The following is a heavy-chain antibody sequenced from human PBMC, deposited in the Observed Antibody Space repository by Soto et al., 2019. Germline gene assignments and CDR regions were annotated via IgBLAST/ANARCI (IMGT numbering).Heavy chain of an antibody. V-gene: IGHV1-18*01. CDR2: ISADNSNT. CDR3: ARDSVSEWVSVDY. Sequence: QVQLVQSGAEVKKPGASVKVSCKASGYTFTSYDISWVRQAPGQGLEWMGWISADNSNTKYAQKLQGRVTMTTDTSTSTAYRELLNLRCADTAVYYCARDSVSEWVSVDYGGQGTLVTVSS. D-gene: IGHD1-26*01. J-gene: IGHJ4*02. CDR1: GYTFTSYD.